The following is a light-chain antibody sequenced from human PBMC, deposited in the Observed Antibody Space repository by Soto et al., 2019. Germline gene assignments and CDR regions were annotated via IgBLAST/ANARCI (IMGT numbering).Light chain of an antibody. CDR1: ESVSSY. CDR2: AAS. V-gene: IGKV1-39*01. Sequence: DIQMTQSPSSLSASVGDRVTITCRAIESVSSYVNWYQQKPGKAPKILIYAASSLHSGVPARFSGSGSVTDFTLTISGLQPEDFATYYCQQSYSKWTFGQGTKVEIK. CDR3: QQSYSKWT. J-gene: IGKJ1*01.